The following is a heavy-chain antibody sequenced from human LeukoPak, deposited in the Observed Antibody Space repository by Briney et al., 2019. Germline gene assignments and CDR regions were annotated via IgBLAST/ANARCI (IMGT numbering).Heavy chain of an antibody. J-gene: IGHJ5*02. V-gene: IGHV4-39*01. CDR2: IYYSGST. Sequence: SETLSLTCTVSGGSISSSSYYWGWIRQPPGKGLEWIGSIYYSGSTYYNPSLKSRVTISVDTSKNQFSLKLSSVTAADTAVYYCANQDCSSTSFYFAWFDPWGQGTLVSVSS. CDR1: GGSISSSSYY. CDR3: ANQDCSSTSFYFAWFDP. D-gene: IGHD2-2*01.